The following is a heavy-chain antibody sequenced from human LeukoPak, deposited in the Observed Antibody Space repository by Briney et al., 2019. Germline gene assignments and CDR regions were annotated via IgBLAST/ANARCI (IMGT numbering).Heavy chain of an antibody. CDR2: INPNSGGT. D-gene: IGHD3-16*01. CDR1: GYTFTGYY. CDR3: ARDWGHSDAFDI. Sequence: ASVKASCKASGYTFTGYYMHWVRQAPGQGLEWMGWINPNSGGTNYAQKFQGRVTTTRDTSISTAYMELSRLRSDDTAVYYCARDWGHSDAFDIWGQGTMVTVSP. V-gene: IGHV1-2*02. J-gene: IGHJ3*02.